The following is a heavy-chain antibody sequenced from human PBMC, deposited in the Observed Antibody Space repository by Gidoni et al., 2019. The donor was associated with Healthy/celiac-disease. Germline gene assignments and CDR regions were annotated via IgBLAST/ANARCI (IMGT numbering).Heavy chain of an antibody. V-gene: IGHV4-39*01. CDR2: IYYSGST. D-gene: IGHD3-3*01. CDR1: GGSISSSSYY. CDR3: AGYDFWSGYRDNYGMDV. Sequence: QLQLQESGPGLVKPSETLSLTCTVSGGSISSSSYYWGWIRQPPGKGLEWIGSIYYSGSTYYNPSLKSRVTISVDTSKNQFSLKLSSVTAADTAVYYCAGYDFWSGYRDNYGMDVWGQGTTVTVSS. J-gene: IGHJ6*02.